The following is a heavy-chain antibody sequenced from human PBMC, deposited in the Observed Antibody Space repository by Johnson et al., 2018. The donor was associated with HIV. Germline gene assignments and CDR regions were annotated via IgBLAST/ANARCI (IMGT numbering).Heavy chain of an antibody. CDR3: AMDHIAAALGAFDI. CDR2: ISYDGSNK. V-gene: IGHV3-30*06. CDR1: GFTFSNYA. D-gene: IGHD6-13*01. Sequence: QVQLVESGGCLVQPGGSLRLSCAASGFTFSNYAMSWVRQAPGKGLEWVAVISYDGSNKYYADSVKGRFTISRDNSKNTLYLQMNSLRAEDTAVYYCAMDHIAAALGAFDIWCQGTMVTVSS. J-gene: IGHJ3*02.